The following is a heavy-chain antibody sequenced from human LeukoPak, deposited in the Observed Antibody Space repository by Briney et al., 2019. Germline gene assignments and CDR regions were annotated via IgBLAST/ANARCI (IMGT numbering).Heavy chain of an antibody. V-gene: IGHV3-23*01. CDR3: ARDPNGDYIGAFDM. D-gene: IGHD4-17*01. J-gene: IGHJ3*02. CDR2: IRGGGGSA. CDR1: GFTFSAYA. Sequence: GGSLRLSCTASGFTFSAYAMRWVRQAPGKGPEWVSAIRGGGGSAFYADSVKGRFTISRDNSKYTLFLQMYSLRAEDTAVYYCARDPNGDYIGAFDMWGPGTMVTVSS.